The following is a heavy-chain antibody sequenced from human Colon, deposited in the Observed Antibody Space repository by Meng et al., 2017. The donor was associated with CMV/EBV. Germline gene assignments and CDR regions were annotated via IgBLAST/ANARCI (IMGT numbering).Heavy chain of an antibody. CDR2: ISSYGDNK. CDR1: GFSFTSYE. CDR3: ARDRLEGYYSGPGY. D-gene: IGHD2/OR15-2a*01. Sequence: GESLKISCEASGFSFTSYEMNWVRQAPGRGLEWVSYISSYGDNKYYADSVKGRFTISRDNAKNSLSLQMNSLRDEDTAVYYCARDRLEGYYSGPGYWGQGTLVTVSS. V-gene: IGHV3-48*03. J-gene: IGHJ4*02.